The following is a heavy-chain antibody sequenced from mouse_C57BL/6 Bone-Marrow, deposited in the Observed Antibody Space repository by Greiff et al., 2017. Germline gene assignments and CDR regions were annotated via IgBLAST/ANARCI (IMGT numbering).Heavy chain of an antibody. CDR3: ARSQLRLRAWFAY. CDR1: GYAFSSSW. D-gene: IGHD3-2*02. CDR2: IYPGDGDT. Sequence: VQLQQSGPELVKPGASVKISCKASGYAFSSSWMNWVKQRPGKGLEWIGRIYPGDGDTNYNGKFKGKATLTADKSSSTAYMQLSSLTSEDSAVYFCARSQLRLRAWFAYWGQGTLVTVSA. J-gene: IGHJ3*01. V-gene: IGHV1-82*01.